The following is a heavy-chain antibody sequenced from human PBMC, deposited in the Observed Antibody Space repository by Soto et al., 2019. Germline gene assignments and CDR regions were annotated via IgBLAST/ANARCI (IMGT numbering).Heavy chain of an antibody. J-gene: IGHJ5*02. V-gene: IGHV1-69*01. CDR3: AKLTRMVRGVWYWFDP. Sequence: QVQLVQSGAEVKKPGSSVKVSCKASGGTFSSYAISWVRQAPVQGLEWMGGIIPIFGTANYAQKFQGRVTITADESTSTAYMELSSLRSEDTAVYYCAKLTRMVRGVWYWFDPWGKGTLVTVSS. D-gene: IGHD3-10*01. CDR2: IIPIFGTA. CDR1: GGTFSSYA.